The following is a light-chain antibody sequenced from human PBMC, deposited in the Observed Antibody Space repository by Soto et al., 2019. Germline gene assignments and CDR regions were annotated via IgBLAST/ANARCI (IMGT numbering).Light chain of an antibody. CDR3: QQYAGSPLA. Sequence: EIVLTQSPGTLSLSPGARATLSCRASQSVSSTYLAWYQQRPGQAPRLLIYGASSRATGIPDRFSGSGSGTDFTLTISRLEPEDFAVYYCQQYAGSPLAFGGGTKVEIK. J-gene: IGKJ4*01. CDR1: QSVSSTY. CDR2: GAS. V-gene: IGKV3-20*01.